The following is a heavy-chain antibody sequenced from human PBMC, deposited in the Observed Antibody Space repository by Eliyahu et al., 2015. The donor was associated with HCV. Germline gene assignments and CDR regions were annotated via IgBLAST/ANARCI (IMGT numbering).Heavy chain of an antibody. CDR1: XFTFNTYX. CDR2: IKPDGREK. V-gene: IGHV3-7*01. CDR3: AREGNYYYN. J-gene: IGHJ4*02. D-gene: IGHD1-26*01. Sequence: EVQVVESGGSLVQPGGSLRLSCAASXFTFNTYXMSWVRXXXGKGLEWVAXIKPDGREKYYVDSVKGRFTVTRDNARRSVFLQMNSLRADDTAVYYCAREGNYYYNWGQGTLVTVSS.